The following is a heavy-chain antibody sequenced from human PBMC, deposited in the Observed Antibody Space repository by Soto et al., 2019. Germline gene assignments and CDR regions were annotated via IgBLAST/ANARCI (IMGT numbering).Heavy chain of an antibody. CDR2: IRGSGGYT. CDR3: AKVLFSKVEEIVLYGPFDY. J-gene: IGHJ4*02. Sequence: PGGSLRLSCAASGFTFSNYVMNWVRQAPGKGLEWVSAIRGSGGYTYYADSVQGRFTISRDNSKNTLYLQMSSLRAEDTAVYYCAKVLFSKVEEIVLYGPFDYWGQGTLVTVSS. CDR1: GFTFSNYV. D-gene: IGHD5-12*01. V-gene: IGHV3-23*01.